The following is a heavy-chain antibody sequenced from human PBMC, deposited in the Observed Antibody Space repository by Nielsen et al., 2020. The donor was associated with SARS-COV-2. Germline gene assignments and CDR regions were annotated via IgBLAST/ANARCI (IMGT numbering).Heavy chain of an antibody. D-gene: IGHD3-10*01. CDR2: IVVGSTNT. CDR1: GFTILSST. J-gene: IGHJ4*02. Sequence: SVKVSCKVSGFTILSSTVQWVRQARGQRLEWIGWIVVGSTNTNYAQKFQERVTITRDMSTSTVYMELSNVGPDDTAVYYCAADSRAAGRGGALYWGQGTLVTVSS. CDR3: AADSRAAGRGGALY. V-gene: IGHV1-58*01.